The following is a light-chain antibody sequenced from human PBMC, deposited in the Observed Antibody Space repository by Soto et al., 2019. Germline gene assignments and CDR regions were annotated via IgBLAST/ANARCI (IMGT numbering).Light chain of an antibody. CDR1: RSVSSN. Sequence: EIVLTQSPATLSVSPGERATLSCRASRSVSSNLAWYQQKPGQAPRLRIYAASTRATGIPARFSGRGSGTEFTLTISSLQSEDFAVYYCQQYNKWAPYTFGQGTKLEIK. CDR3: QQYNKWAPYT. J-gene: IGKJ2*01. V-gene: IGKV3-15*01. CDR2: AAS.